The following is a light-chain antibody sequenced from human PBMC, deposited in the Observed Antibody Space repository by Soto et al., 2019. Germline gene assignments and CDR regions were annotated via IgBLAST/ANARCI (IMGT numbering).Light chain of an antibody. V-gene: IGLV1-40*01. CDR2: TNN. CDR1: SSDIGAGYD. J-gene: IGLJ1*01. CDR3: QSYDTSLGYV. Sequence: QLVLTQPPSVSGAPGQRVTISCTGSSSDIGAGYDVHWYQQLPGTAPKLLIYTNNNRPSGVPDRFSGSKSGTSASLAITGLQAEHEADYYCQSYDTSLGYVFGSGTKVHRP.